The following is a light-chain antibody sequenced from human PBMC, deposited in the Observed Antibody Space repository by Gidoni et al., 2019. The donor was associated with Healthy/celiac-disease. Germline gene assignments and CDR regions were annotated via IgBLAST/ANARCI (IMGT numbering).Light chain of an antibody. CDR2: DAS. V-gene: IGKV3-11*01. Sequence: EIVLTQSPATLSWSPGERATLSCRASQSVSSYLAWYQQKPGQAPRLLIYDASNRATGIPARFSGSGSGTDFTLTISSLEPEDFAVYYCQQRSNWRPGFTFGPGTKVDIK. J-gene: IGKJ3*01. CDR1: QSVSSY. CDR3: QQRSNWRPGFT.